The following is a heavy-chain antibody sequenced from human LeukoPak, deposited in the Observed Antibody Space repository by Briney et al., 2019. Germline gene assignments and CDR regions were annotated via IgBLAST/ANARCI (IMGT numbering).Heavy chain of an antibody. CDR1: GFTFSSYS. Sequence: GGSLRLSCAASGFTFSSYSMNWVRQAPGKGLEWVSSISSSSSYIYYADSVKGRFTISRDNAKNSLYLQMNSLRAEDTAVYYCARDYGSGSRTPYYFDYWGQGTLVTVSS. D-gene: IGHD3-10*01. CDR2: ISSSSSYI. V-gene: IGHV3-21*01. J-gene: IGHJ4*02. CDR3: ARDYGSGSRTPYYFDY.